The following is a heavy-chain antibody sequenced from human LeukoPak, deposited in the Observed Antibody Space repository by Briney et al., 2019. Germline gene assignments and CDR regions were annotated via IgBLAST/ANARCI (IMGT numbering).Heavy chain of an antibody. D-gene: IGHD2-2*01. CDR2: ISSSSSTI. CDR1: GFTFSNYA. V-gene: IGHV3-48*04. CDR3: AKGDCSSTSCSTFDY. J-gene: IGHJ4*02. Sequence: GGSLRLSCAASGFTFSNYAMSWVRQAPGKGLEWVSYISSSSSTIYYADSVKGRFTISRDNAKNSLYLQMNSLRAEDTAVYYCAKGDCSSTSCSTFDYWGQGTLVTVSS.